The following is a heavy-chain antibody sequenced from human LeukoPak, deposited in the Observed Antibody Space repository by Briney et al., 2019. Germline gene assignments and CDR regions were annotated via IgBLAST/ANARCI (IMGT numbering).Heavy chain of an antibody. CDR3: ATYSSGWEGGNFDY. CDR2: IKQDGSEK. Sequence: GGSLRLSCAASGFTFSSYWMSWVRQAPGKGLEWVANIKQDGSEKYYVDSVKGRFTISRDNAKNSLYLQMNSLGAEDTAVYYCATYSSGWEGGNFDYWGQGTLVTVSS. D-gene: IGHD6-19*01. V-gene: IGHV3-7*01. J-gene: IGHJ4*02. CDR1: GFTFSSYW.